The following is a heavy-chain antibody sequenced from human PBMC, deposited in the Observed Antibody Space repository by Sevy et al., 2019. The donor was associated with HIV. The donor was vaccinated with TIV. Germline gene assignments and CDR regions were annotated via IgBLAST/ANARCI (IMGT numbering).Heavy chain of an antibody. D-gene: IGHD6-19*01. J-gene: IGHJ2*01. CDR1: GFTFSSYA. Sequence: GGSLRLSCAASGFTFSSYAMSWVRQAPGKGLEWVSAISGSGGSTYYADSVKGRFTISRDNSKNTRYLQMNSLRAEDTAVYYCAKDGGYSSGWYELGYFDLWGRGTLVTVSS. CDR2: ISGSGGST. CDR3: AKDGGYSSGWYELGYFDL. V-gene: IGHV3-23*01.